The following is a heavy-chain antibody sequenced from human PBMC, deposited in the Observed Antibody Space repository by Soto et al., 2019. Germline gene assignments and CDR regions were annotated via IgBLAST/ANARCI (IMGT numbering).Heavy chain of an antibody. V-gene: IGHV4-30-4*01. CDR1: GGSIGSGNFY. CDR2: IYHTGTI. CDR3: ARQNVQIGPGFFDY. J-gene: IGHJ4*02. Sequence: TSETLSLTCSVSGGSIGSGNFYWSWIRQPPGKGLEWLTSIYHTGTIYITPSLRSRLTISSDTSRNQFSLNLTSVTAADTALYFCARQNVQIGPGFFDYWGRGTLVTVSS. D-gene: IGHD3-10*02.